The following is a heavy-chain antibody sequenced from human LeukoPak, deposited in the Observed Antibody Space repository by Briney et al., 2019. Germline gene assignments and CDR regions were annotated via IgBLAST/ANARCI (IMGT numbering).Heavy chain of an antibody. J-gene: IGHJ1*01. CDR3: ARDMTTATTCYLQH. CDR2: IKEDGSAK. Sequence: GGSLRLSRVACGFAFSSDWMTWVRQAPGKGLEWLANIKEDGSAKYYVDSVKGRFIISRDNAKNSLYLQMNSLRAEDTAVYYCARDMTTATTCYLQHWGQGTLVTVSS. CDR1: GFAFSSDW. V-gene: IGHV3-7*01. D-gene: IGHD4-17*01.